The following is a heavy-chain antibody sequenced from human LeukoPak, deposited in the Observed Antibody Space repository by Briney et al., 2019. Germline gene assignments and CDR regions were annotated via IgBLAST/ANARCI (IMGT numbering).Heavy chain of an antibody. CDR2: ISAYNGNT. V-gene: IGHV1-18*01. D-gene: IGHD3-10*01. CDR1: GYTFTSYG. CDR3: ARATYYYGSGSFPFAP. Sequence: ASVKVSCKASGYTFTSYGISWVRQAPGQGLEWMGRISAYNGNTNYSQKFQGRVTIIRDTSASTAYMELSSLRSEDTAVYYCARATYYYGSGSFPFAPWGQGTLVTVSS. J-gene: IGHJ5*02.